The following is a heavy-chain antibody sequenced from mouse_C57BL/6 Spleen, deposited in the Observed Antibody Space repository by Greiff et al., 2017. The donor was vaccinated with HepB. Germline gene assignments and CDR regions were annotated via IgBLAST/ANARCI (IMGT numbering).Heavy chain of an antibody. CDR2: IYPGSGST. J-gene: IGHJ4*01. Sequence: QVQLQQPGAELVKPGASVKMSCKASGYTFTSYWITWVKQSPGQGLEWIGDIYPGSGSTNYNEKFKSKATLTVDTSSSTAYMQLSSLTSEDSAVYYCAREADSSGYGAMDYWGQGTSVTVSS. CDR3: AREADSSGYGAMDY. CDR1: GYTFTSYW. V-gene: IGHV1-55*01. D-gene: IGHD3-2*02.